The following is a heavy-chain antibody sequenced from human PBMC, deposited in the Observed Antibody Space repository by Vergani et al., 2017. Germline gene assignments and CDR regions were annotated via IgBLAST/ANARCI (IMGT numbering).Heavy chain of an antibody. D-gene: IGHD3-10*01. V-gene: IGHV2-5*01. J-gene: IGHJ4*02. CDR3: AHVWFGEVFFDY. CDR1: GFSLSTAGVG. CDR2: IYWNDDK. Sequence: QITLKESGPALVKPTQTLTLTCTFSGFSLSTAGVGVGWIRKPPGKALEWLALIYWNDDKRYSPSLKSRLTITTDTSKNHVVLTMTNMDPVDTATYYCAHVWFGEVFFDYWGQGTLVTVSS.